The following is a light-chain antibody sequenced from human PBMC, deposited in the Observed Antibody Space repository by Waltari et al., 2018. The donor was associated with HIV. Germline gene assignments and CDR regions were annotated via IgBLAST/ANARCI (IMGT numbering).Light chain of an antibody. CDR2: EVS. J-gene: IGLJ2*01. CDR1: SSDVGGYNY. Sequence: QSALTQPASVSGSPGQSITISCTGTSSDVGGYNYVSWYQQHPGKAPKLMIYEVSNRPAGVSKRFSGSKSGNTASRTISGLQAEDEADYYCSSYTSSSTPVVFGGGTKLTVL. V-gene: IGLV2-14*01. CDR3: SSYTSSSTPVV.